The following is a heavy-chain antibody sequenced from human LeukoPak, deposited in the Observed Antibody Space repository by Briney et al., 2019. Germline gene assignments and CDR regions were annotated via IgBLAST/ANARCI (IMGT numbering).Heavy chain of an antibody. V-gene: IGHV3-9*01. CDR2: ISWNSGSI. CDR3: AKDPEGYFDY. CDR1: GFTFDDYA. J-gene: IGHJ4*02. Sequence: SLRLSCAASGFTFDDYAMHWVRQAPGKGLEWVSGISWNSGSIGYADSVKGRFTISRDNAKNSLYLQMNSLRAEDTALYYCAKDPEGYFDYWGQGTLVTVSS.